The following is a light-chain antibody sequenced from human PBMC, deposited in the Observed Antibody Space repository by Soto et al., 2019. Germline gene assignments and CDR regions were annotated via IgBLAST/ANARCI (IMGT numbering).Light chain of an antibody. V-gene: IGLV1-51*01. CDR2: DNN. J-gene: IGLJ2*01. CDR1: SSNIGINY. Sequence: QSVLTQPPSVSAAPGQKVTISCSGSSSNIGINYVSWYQQLPRTAPKLLIYDNNKRPSGIPDRLSGSKSGTSATLVITGLQTGDEADYYCGTWDSSLSAVVFGGGTKLTVL. CDR3: GTWDSSLSAVV.